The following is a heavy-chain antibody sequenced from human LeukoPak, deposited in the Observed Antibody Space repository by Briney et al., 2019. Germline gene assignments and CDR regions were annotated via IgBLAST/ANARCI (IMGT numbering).Heavy chain of an antibody. V-gene: IGHV1-46*01. CDR2: INPSGGST. CDR3: ARDLRGSSGQTGLPDY. CDR1: GYTFTSYY. Sequence: KPGASVTVSCKASGYTFTSYYMHWVRQAPGQGLEWMGIINPSGGSTSYAQKFQGRVTMTRDMSTSTVYMELSSLRSEDTAVYYCARDLRGSSGQTGLPDYWGQGTLVTVSS. J-gene: IGHJ4*02. D-gene: IGHD3-22*01.